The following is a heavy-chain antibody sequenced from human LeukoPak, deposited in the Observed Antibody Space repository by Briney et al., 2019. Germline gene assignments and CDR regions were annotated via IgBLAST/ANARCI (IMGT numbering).Heavy chain of an antibody. Sequence: SETLSLTCTVSGGSISSYYWSWIRQPPGKGLEWIGYIYYSGSTNYNPSLKSRVTISVDTSKNQFSLKLSSVTAADTAAYYCARAACSGGSCYYLDAFDIWGQGTMVTVSS. CDR1: GGSISSYY. CDR3: ARAACSGGSCYYLDAFDI. D-gene: IGHD2-15*01. J-gene: IGHJ3*02. V-gene: IGHV4-59*01. CDR2: IYYSGST.